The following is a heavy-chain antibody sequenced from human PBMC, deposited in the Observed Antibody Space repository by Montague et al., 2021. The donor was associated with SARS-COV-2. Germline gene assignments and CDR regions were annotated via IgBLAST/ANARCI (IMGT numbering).Heavy chain of an antibody. J-gene: IGHJ6*02. D-gene: IGHD1-1*01. V-gene: IGHV2-70*01. CDR3: ARINSDPLDYYYYGMDV. CDR1: GFSLSTSGMC. Sequence: PALVKPTQTLTLTCTFSGFSLSTSGMCVSWIRQPPGKALEWHALIDWXXXKYYSTSLKTRLTISKDTSKNQVVLTMTNMDPVDTATYYCARINSDPLDYYYYGMDVWGQGTTITVSS. CDR2: IDWXXXK.